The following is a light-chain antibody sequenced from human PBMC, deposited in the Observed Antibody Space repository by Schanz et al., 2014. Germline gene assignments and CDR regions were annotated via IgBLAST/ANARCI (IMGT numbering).Light chain of an antibody. V-gene: IGLV2-14*01. J-gene: IGLJ3*02. CDR3: CSYAGSTNLR. Sequence: QSALTQPASVSGSPGQSITISCPGTSSDVGDYNYVSWYQQHPGKAPKLMIYDVSNRPSGVSNRFSGSKSGNTASLTISGLQAEDEADYYCCSYAGSTNLRFGGGTKLTVL. CDR2: DVS. CDR1: SSDVGDYNY.